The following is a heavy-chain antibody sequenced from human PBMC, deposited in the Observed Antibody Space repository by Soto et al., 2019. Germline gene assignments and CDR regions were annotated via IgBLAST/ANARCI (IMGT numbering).Heavy chain of an antibody. CDR2: MNPNSGNT. J-gene: IGHJ4*02. CDR3: ARGGVSIFGVVIIGASDY. D-gene: IGHD3-3*01. Sequence: ASVKVSCKASGYTFTSYDINWVRQATGQGLEWMGWMNPNSGNTGYAQKFQGRVTMTRNTSISTAYMELSRLRSEDTAVYYCARGGVSIFGVVIIGASDYWGQGTLVTVSS. V-gene: IGHV1-8*01. CDR1: GYTFTSYD.